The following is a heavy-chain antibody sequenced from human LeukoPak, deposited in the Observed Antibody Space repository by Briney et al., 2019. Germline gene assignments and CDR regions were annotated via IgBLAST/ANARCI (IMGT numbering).Heavy chain of an antibody. CDR3: ARDYDASGSYSAFDM. V-gene: IGHV3-23*01. J-gene: IGHJ3*02. Sequence: GGSLRLSCAASGFIFRNYAMSWVRQAPGKGLEWVSSIGNSGSITCYADSVKGRFTISRDISKNTLHLQMNSLRAEDTAVYYCARDYDASGSYSAFDMWGQGTMVTVSS. D-gene: IGHD3-10*01. CDR1: GFIFRNYA. CDR2: IGNSGSIT.